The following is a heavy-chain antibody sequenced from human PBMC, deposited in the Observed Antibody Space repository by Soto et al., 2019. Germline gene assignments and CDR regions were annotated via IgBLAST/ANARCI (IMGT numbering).Heavy chain of an antibody. CDR3: TRGAAAFFDY. CDR2: IYYSGST. J-gene: IGHJ4*02. D-gene: IGHD2-15*01. Sequence: QVQLQESGPGLVKPSETLSLTCTVSGGSVSSGSYYWSWIRQPPGKGLEWIGYIYYSGSTNYNPSLKRRVTIPVDTAKNQCSLKLSSVTAADTAVYYCTRGAAAFFDYWGQGTLVTVS. V-gene: IGHV4-61*01. CDR1: GGSVSSGSYY.